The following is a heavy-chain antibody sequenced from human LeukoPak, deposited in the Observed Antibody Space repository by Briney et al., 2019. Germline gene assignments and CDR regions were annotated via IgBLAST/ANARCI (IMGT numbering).Heavy chain of an antibody. J-gene: IGHJ4*02. CDR3: ALSGSYAPFDY. CDR2: INPNSGGT. V-gene: IGHV1-2*02. D-gene: IGHD1-26*01. Sequence: GASVKVSCKASGYTFTGYYMHWVRQAPGQGFEWMGWINPNSGGTIYAQKFQGRVTITRNTSIRTAYMELSSLRSEDTAVYYCALSGSYAPFDYWGQGTLVTVSS. CDR1: GYTFTGYY.